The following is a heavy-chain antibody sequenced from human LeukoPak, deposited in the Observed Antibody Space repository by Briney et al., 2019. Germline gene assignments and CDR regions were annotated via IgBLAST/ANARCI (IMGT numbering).Heavy chain of an antibody. D-gene: IGHD6-13*01. CDR3: VAAAGNHYYYYYMDV. CDR1: GYTFTSYY. V-gene: IGHV1-46*01. Sequence: GASVKVSCKASGYTFTSYYMHWVRQAPGQGLEWMGIINPSGGSTSYAQKFQGRVTMTRDMSTSTVYMELSSLRSEDTAVYYCVAAAGNHYYYYYMDVWGKGTTVTVSS. J-gene: IGHJ6*03. CDR2: INPSGGST.